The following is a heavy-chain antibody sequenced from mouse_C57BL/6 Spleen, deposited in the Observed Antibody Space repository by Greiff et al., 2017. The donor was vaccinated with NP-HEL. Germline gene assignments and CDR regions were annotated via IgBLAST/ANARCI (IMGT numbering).Heavy chain of an antibody. V-gene: IGHV1-50*01. CDR1: GYTFTSYW. J-gene: IGHJ2*01. CDR2: IDPSDSYT. Sequence: QVQLQQPGAELVKPGASVKLSCKASGYTFTSYWMQWVKQRPGQGLEWIGEIDPSDSYTNYNQKFKGKATLTVDTSSSTAYMQLSSLTSEDSAVYYCASGDYFDDWGQGTTLTVSS. CDR3: ASGDYFDD.